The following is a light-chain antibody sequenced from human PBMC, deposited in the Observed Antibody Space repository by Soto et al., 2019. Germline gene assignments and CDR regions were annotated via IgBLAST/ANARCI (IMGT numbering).Light chain of an antibody. CDR2: DVT. Sequence: QSALTQPRSVSGSPGQSVTISCTGTSSDVGAYKYVSWYQQHPGKAPKVIIYDVTERPSGVPHRFSGSKSGNTASLTISGLQAEDEADYYCCSFAGSYSFLFGSGTKLTVL. CDR3: CSFAGSYSFL. J-gene: IGLJ1*01. CDR1: SSDVGAYKY. V-gene: IGLV2-11*01.